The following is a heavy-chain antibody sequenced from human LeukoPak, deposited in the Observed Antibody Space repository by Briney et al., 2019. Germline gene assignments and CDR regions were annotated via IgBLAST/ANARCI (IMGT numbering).Heavy chain of an antibody. CDR2: IYHSGST. V-gene: IGHV4-38-2*02. D-gene: IGHD6-19*01. CDR3: ARSGGSGWYPRWFDP. Sequence: SETLSLTCTVSGYSISSGYYWGWIRQPPGKGLWWIWSIYHSGSTYYNPSLKSRVTISVDKSKNQFSLKLTSVTAADTAVYYCARSGGSGWYPRWFDPWGQGTLVTVSS. CDR1: GYSISSGYY. J-gene: IGHJ5*02.